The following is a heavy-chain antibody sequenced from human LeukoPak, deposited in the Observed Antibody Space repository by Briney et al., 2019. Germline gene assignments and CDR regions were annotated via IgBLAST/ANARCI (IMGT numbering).Heavy chain of an antibody. J-gene: IGHJ6*02. CDR3: AKDVRVGGGGMDV. CDR2: IGDSGANK. D-gene: IGHD1-26*01. CDR1: GFTFSIYA. Sequence: GGSLRLSCAASGFTFSIYAMNWVRQAPGKGLEWVSLIGDSGANKHYAASVKGRFTISRDNSKNTLSLQMNSLRPEDTAVYYCAKDVRVGGGGMDVWGQGTPVTLSS. V-gene: IGHV3-23*01.